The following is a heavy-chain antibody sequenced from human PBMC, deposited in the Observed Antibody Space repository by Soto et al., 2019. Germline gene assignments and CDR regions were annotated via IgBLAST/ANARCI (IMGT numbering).Heavy chain of an antibody. CDR1: GYTVTSYG. Sequence: GASVKVSCKASGYTVTSYGVSGVRQAPGQGLEWMGWISAYNGNTNYAQKLQGRVTMTTDTSTSTAYMELRSLRSDDTAVYYCARDLPYSSSPAYYYYGMDLWGQETTLTVSS. D-gene: IGHD6-13*01. J-gene: IGHJ6*02. CDR2: ISAYNGNT. CDR3: ARDLPYSSSPAYYYYGMDL. V-gene: IGHV1-18*01.